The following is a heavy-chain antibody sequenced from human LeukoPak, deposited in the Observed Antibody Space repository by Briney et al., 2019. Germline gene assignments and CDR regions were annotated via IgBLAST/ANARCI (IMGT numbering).Heavy chain of an antibody. CDR1: GFTFSSYG. V-gene: IGHV3-48*01. D-gene: IGHD1-26*01. CDR3: ARGARELLSYYFDY. J-gene: IGHJ4*02. CDR2: ISSSSSTI. Sequence: QLGGSLRLSCAASGFTFSSYGMNWVRQAPGKGLEWVSYISSSSSTIYYADSVKGRFTISRNNAKNSLYLQMDSLRAEDTAVYYCARGARELLSYYFDYWGQGTLVTVSS.